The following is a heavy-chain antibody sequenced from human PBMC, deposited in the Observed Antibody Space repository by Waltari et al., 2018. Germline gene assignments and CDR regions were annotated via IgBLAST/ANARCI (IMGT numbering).Heavy chain of an antibody. V-gene: IGHV1-46*01. J-gene: IGHJ5*02. CDR1: GYTFTSYY. CDR2: INPSGGST. D-gene: IGHD2-2*01. Sequence: QVQLVQSGAEVKKPGASVKVSCKASGYTFTSYYMHWVRQAPGQGLEWMGIINPSGGSTSYAQNFQGRVTMTRDTSTSTVYMELSSLRSEDTAVYYCARAEYQLPRPANWFDPWGQGTLVTVSS. CDR3: ARAEYQLPRPANWFDP.